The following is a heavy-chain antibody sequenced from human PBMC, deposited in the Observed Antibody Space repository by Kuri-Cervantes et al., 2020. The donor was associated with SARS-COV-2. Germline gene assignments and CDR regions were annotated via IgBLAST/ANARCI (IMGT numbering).Heavy chain of an antibody. CDR1: GFTFSSYS. CDR2: ISSSSSTI. Sequence: GGSLRLSCAASGFTFSSYSMNWVRQAPGKGLEWVSYISSSSSTIYYADSVKGRFTIPRDNAKNSLYLQMNSLRAEDTAVYYCARMYNWNYGYLDDYWGQGTLVTVSS. CDR3: ARMYNWNYGYLDDY. V-gene: IGHV3-48*01. J-gene: IGHJ4*02. D-gene: IGHD1-7*01.